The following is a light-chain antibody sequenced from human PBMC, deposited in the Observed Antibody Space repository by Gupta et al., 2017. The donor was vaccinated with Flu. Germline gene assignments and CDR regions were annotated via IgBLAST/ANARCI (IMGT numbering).Light chain of an antibody. CDR3: CSYAGSYNWV. V-gene: IGLV2-11*01. Sequence: QSALTQPRSVSGSPVQSVTISCTGTSSDVGGYNYVSWYQQHPGKAPKLMIYDVSKRPSGAPGRFSGSKAGNTASLTISVLKAEEEADYYCCSYAGSYNWVFGGGTKLTVL. CDR1: SSDVGGYNY. J-gene: IGLJ3*02. CDR2: DVS.